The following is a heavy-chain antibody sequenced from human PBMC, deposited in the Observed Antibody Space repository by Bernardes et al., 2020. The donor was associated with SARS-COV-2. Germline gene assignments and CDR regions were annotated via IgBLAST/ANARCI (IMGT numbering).Heavy chain of an antibody. CDR1: GFTFRDHY. Sequence: SLSPSCAASGFTFRDHYMDWVRQAPGQGLEWVGRVRTKPRSYSTDYAASVKGRFTISRDDSKNSVSLQMDSLKTEDTAVYYCVRVGPYGWESFDYWGQGTLATVAS. D-gene: IGHD3-10*01. CDR3: VRVGPYGWESFDY. J-gene: IGHJ4*02. V-gene: IGHV3-72*01. CDR2: VRTKPRSYST.